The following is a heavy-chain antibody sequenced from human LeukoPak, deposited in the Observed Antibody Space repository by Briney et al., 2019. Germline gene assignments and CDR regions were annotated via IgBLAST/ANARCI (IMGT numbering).Heavy chain of an antibody. CDR2: FNPNSGGA. D-gene: IGHD3-10*01. Sequence: ASVKVSCKASGYKFTAYYMHWVRPAPGQGLEWMGWFNPNSGGAHYAQTFRGRVTMTRDTSLSTAYMELSRLRSDDTAVYFCARDLYYGSGTAHGDACDIWGQGTMVTVSS. CDR1: GYKFTAYY. CDR3: ARDLYYGSGTAHGDACDI. J-gene: IGHJ3*02. V-gene: IGHV1-2*02.